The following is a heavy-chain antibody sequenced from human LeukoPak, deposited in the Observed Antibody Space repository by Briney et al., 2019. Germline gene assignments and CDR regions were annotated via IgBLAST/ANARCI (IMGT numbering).Heavy chain of an antibody. D-gene: IGHD6-19*01. Sequence: GGSLRLSRAASGFTFSSYSMNWVRQAPGKGPEWVSYISSSSSTIYYADSVKGRFTISRDNAKNSLYLQMNSLRDEDTAVYYCARGSARVLTVAGTPRIWGQGTMVTVSS. J-gene: IGHJ3*02. CDR3: ARGSARVLTVAGTPRI. CDR2: ISSSSSTI. CDR1: GFTFSSYS. V-gene: IGHV3-48*02.